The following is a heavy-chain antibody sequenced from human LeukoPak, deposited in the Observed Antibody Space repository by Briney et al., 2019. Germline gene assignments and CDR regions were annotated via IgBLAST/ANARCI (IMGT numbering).Heavy chain of an antibody. V-gene: IGHV3-23*01. CDR1: GLTFTNYA. J-gene: IGHJ4*02. CDR3: AKLFYDITGYSPYFDY. CDR2: TSGGGDHT. Sequence: GGSLRLSCAASGLTFTNYAMTWVRQAPGKGLEWVSATSGGGDHTYYADSVKGRFTISRDNSRNTLYLQMNSLRAEDTAVYYCAKLFYDITGYSPYFDYWGPGTLVAVSS. D-gene: IGHD2/OR15-2a*01.